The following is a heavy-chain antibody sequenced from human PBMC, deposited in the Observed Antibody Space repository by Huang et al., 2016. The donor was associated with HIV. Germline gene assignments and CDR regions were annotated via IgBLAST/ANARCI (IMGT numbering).Heavy chain of an antibody. J-gene: IGHJ4*02. CDR2: INPSDGST. V-gene: IGHV1-46*01. CDR1: GYAFTSYY. CDR3: ARDRDFYDSSGYWGFNYFDY. Sequence: QVQLVQSGAEVKKPGASVKVSCKASGYAFTSYYMHWVRQAPGQGLEGMGRINPSDGSTSYAQKFQGRVTTTRDTSTNTVFMELSSLRSEDTAVYYCARDRDFYDSSGYWGFNYFDYWGQGTLVTVSS. D-gene: IGHD3-22*01.